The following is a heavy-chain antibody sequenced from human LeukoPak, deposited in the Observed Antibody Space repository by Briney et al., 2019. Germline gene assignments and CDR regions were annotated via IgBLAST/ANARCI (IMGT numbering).Heavy chain of an antibody. D-gene: IGHD6-13*01. CDR3: ARDRGDSSSWYRINWFDP. Sequence: SETLSLTCTVSGYPISSGYYWGWIRQPPGKGLEWIGSIYHSGSTYYNPSLKSRVTISVDTSKNQFSLKLSSVTAADTAVYYCARDRGDSSSWYRINWFDPWGQGTLVTVSS. CDR1: GYPISSGYY. CDR2: IYHSGST. V-gene: IGHV4-38-2*02. J-gene: IGHJ5*02.